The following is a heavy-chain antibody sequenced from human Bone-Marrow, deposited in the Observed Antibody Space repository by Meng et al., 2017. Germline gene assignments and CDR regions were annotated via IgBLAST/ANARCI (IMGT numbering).Heavy chain of an antibody. J-gene: IGHJ4*02. CDR1: GYSISSGYY. D-gene: IGHD2-2*01. CDR3: ASSPGCSSTSCPAGY. Sequence: SETLSLTCTVSGYSISSGYYWGWIRQPPGKGLEWIGSIYHSGSTYYNPSLKSRVTISVDTSKNQFSLKLSSVTAADTAVYYCASSPGCSSTSCPAGYWGRGTLVTVSS. CDR2: IYHSGST. V-gene: IGHV4-38-2*02.